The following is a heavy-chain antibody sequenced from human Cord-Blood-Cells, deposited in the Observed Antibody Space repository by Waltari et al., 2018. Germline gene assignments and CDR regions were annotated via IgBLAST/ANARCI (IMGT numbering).Heavy chain of an antibody. CDR1: GGSFSGYY. V-gene: IGHV4-34*01. Sequence: QVQLQQWGAGLLKPSETLSLTCAVYGGSFSGYYWSWIRQPPGKGLEWIGEINHSGSTNYNPSRKDRGTITVDTSKNQFSLKLSSVTAADTAVYYCARGGGYCSSTSCFVKSYYYYGMDVWGQGTTVTVSS. CDR3: ARGGGYCSSTSCFVKSYYYYGMDV. CDR2: INHSGST. D-gene: IGHD2-2*01. J-gene: IGHJ6*02.